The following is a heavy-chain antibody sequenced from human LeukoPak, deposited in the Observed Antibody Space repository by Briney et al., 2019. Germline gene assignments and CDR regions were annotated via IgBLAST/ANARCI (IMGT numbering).Heavy chain of an antibody. CDR1: GFTFDDYA. D-gene: IGHD6-19*01. CDR2: ISGDGGST. J-gene: IGHJ4*02. Sequence: PGGSLRLSCAASGFTFDDYAMHWVRQAPGKGLEWVSLISGDGGSTYYADSVKGRFTISRDNSKNSLYLQTNSLRTEDTALYYCAKDHSVLQWLGDFDYWGQGTLVTVSS. CDR3: AKDHSVLQWLGDFDY. V-gene: IGHV3-43*02.